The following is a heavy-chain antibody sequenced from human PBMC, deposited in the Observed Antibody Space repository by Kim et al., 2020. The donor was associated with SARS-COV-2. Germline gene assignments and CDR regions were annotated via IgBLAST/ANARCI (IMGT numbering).Heavy chain of an antibody. CDR3: AREINPTPSGYDSVGFDY. J-gene: IGHJ4*02. D-gene: IGHD5-12*01. V-gene: IGHV4-31*03. Sequence: SETLSLTCTVSGGSISSGGYYWRWIRQHPGKGLEWIGYIYYSGSTYYNPSLKSRVTISVDTSKNQFSLKLSSVTAADTAVYYCAREINPTPSGYDSVGFDYWGQGTLVTVSS. CDR1: GGSISSGGYY. CDR2: IYYSGST.